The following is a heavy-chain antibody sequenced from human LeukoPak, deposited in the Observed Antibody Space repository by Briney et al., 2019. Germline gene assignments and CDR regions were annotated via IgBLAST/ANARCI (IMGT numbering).Heavy chain of an antibody. CDR2: ISGSGGST. D-gene: IGHD3-9*01. CDR3: ARTDIRYFDQSWFDP. J-gene: IGHJ5*02. Sequence: GGSLRLSCAASGFTFSSYGMSWVRQAPGKGLEWVSAISGSGGSTYYADSVKGRFTISRDNSKNTLYLQMNSLRAEDTAVYYCARTDIRYFDQSWFDPWGQGTLVTVSS. V-gene: IGHV3-23*01. CDR1: GFTFSSYG.